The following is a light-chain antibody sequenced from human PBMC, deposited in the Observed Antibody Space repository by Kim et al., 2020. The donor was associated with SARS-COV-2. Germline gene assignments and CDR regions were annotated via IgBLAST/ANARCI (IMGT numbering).Light chain of an antibody. CDR1: SLKNYY. V-gene: IGLV3-19*01. Sequence: SSELTQDRAVSVALGQTVRLTCQGDSLKNYYATWYQQRPGQAPLLVFYGKSNRPSGIPDRFSGSASGNTASLTITGAQAEDEADYYCTSRDSSGDHVVFGGGTKVTVL. J-gene: IGLJ2*01. CDR2: GKS. CDR3: TSRDSSGDHVV.